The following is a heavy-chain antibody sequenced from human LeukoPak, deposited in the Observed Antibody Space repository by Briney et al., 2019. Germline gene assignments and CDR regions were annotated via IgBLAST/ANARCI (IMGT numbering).Heavy chain of an antibody. CDR3: ARGTLYSGWSYYFDY. Sequence: SESLSLTCTVSSGSLSSYYWSWIRQPPGKGLEWSGYIYYSGSTNYNPSLKSRVSMSVGTSKIQFSLKLSSVTAADTAVYYCARGTLYSGWSYYFDYWGQGSQVTVSS. D-gene: IGHD6-19*01. CDR1: SGSLSSYY. J-gene: IGHJ4*02. CDR2: IYYSGST. V-gene: IGHV4-59*01.